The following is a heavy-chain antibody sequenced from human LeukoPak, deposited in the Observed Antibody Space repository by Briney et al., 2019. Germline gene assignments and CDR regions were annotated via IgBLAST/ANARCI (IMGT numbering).Heavy chain of an antibody. V-gene: IGHV3-33*01. J-gene: IGHJ4*02. CDR3: ARDGSVGYSSGRWGIDY. CDR1: GFTFSSYG. Sequence: GRSLRLSCAASGFTFSSYGMHWVRQAPGKGLEWVAVIWYDGSNKYYADSVKGRFTISRDNSKNTLYLQMNSLRPEDTAVYYCARDGSVGYSSGRWGIDYWGQGTLVTVSS. D-gene: IGHD6-19*01. CDR2: IWYDGSNK.